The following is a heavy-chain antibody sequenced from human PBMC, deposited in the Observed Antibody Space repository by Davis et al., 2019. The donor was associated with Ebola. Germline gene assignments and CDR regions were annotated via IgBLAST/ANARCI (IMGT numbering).Heavy chain of an antibody. CDR1: GFTFSSYG. D-gene: IGHD6-6*01. J-gene: IGHJ3*02. CDR3: AKELSSSSPGGAFDI. CDR2: ISYDGSNK. Sequence: GESLKISCAASGFTFSSYGMHWVRQAPGKGLEWVAVISYDGSNKYYADSVKGRFTISRDNSKNTLYLQMNSLRAEDTAVYYCAKELSSSSPGGAFDIWGQGTMVTVSS. V-gene: IGHV3-30*18.